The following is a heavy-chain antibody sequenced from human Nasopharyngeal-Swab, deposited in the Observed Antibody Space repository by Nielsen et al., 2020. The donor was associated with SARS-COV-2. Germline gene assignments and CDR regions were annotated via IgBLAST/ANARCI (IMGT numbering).Heavy chain of an antibody. J-gene: IGHJ4*02. D-gene: IGHD1-26*01. CDR3: ARGNGSYSLYIWDN. CDR1: GFTVSSND. Sequence: GRSLRLSCAASGFTVSSNDMSWVRQAPGKGLEWVSVIYSGGSTYYADSVKGRFIISRDNSKNTLYLRMNSLRAEDTAVYYCARGNGSYSLYIWDNWGQGTLVTVSS. CDR2: IYSGGST. V-gene: IGHV3-66*02.